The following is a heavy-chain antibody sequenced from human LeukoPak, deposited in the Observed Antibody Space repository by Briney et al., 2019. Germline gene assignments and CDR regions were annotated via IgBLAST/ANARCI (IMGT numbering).Heavy chain of an antibody. V-gene: IGHV3-20*04. CDR2: INWNGGST. CDR3: ARSIGLTGGGVDV. J-gene: IGHJ6*02. CDR1: GFTFSDYI. Sequence: GGSLRPSCAASGFTFSDYILDWVRQAPGKGLEWVSGINWNGGSTGYADSVKSRFTISRDNAKNSLYLQMNSLRAEDTAVYYCARSIGLTGGGVDVWGQGTTVTVSS. D-gene: IGHD3-9*01.